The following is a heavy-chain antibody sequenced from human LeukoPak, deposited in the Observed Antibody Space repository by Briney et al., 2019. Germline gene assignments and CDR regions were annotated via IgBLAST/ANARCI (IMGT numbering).Heavy chain of an antibody. J-gene: IGHJ4*02. CDR3: AKQDIRSSAWYD. Sequence: PGGSLRLSCAASGFTFSSYAMSWVRQAPGQGLEWVSAISDSGDSTYYADSVKGRFTISRDNSKNTLYLQMNSLRAEDTAVYYCAKQDIRSSAWYDWGQGTLVTVSS. CDR1: GFTFSSYA. D-gene: IGHD6-19*01. V-gene: IGHV3-23*01. CDR2: ISDSGDST.